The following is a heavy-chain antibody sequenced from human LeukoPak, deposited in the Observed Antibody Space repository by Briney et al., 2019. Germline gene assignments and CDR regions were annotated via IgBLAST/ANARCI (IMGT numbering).Heavy chain of an antibody. CDR1: GGSISSYY. D-gene: IGHD4-23*01. CDR3: ARDRRYGGNLWFDP. V-gene: IGHV4-59*01. J-gene: IGHJ5*02. Sequence: SETLSLTCTVSGGSISSYYWSWIRQPPGKGLVWIGYIYYSGSTNYNPSLKSRVTISVDTSKNQFSLKLSSVTAADTAVYYCARDRRYGGNLWFDPWGQGTLVTVSS. CDR2: IYYSGST.